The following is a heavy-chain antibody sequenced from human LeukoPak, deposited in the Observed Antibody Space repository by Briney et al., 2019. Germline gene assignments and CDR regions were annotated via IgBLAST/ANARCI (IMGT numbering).Heavy chain of an antibody. CDR1: ISTYY. CDR2: VYFAGST. CDR3: ARDLYVDTAMVYFDY. V-gene: IGHV4-59*12. Sequence: SETLSLTCTASISTYYWSWIRQSPGKGLEWIGYVYFAGSTNYNPSLKSRVTISVDTSKNQFSLKLSSVTAADTAVYYCARDLYVDTAMVYFDYWGQGTLVTVSS. D-gene: IGHD5-18*01. J-gene: IGHJ4*02.